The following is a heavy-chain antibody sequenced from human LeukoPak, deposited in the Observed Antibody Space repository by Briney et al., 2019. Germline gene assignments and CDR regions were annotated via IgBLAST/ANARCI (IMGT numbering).Heavy chain of an antibody. CDR1: GFTFSSYA. CDR2: ISGSGGST. Sequence: GGSLRLSCAASGFTFSSYAMSWVRQAPGKGLEWVSAISGSGGSTYYADSVKGRFTISRDNSKNTLYLQMNSLRAEDTAVYYCARDQDYYDSSGPNDAFDIWGQGTMVTVSS. D-gene: IGHD3-22*01. J-gene: IGHJ3*02. V-gene: IGHV3-23*01. CDR3: ARDQDYYDSSGPNDAFDI.